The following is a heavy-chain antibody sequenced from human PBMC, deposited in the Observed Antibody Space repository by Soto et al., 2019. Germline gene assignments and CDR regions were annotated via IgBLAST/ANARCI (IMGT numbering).Heavy chain of an antibody. D-gene: IGHD2-15*01. CDR1: GYSFTSYY. CDR2: ITPGGGSP. J-gene: IGHJ4*02. V-gene: IGHV1-46*01. Sequence: QVQLVQSGAEVKEPGVSVKVSCKTSGYSFTSYYIHWVRQAPGQGLEWLGGITPGGGSPTYAQKFKGRLTVTRDTSASTAFMELSSLRSEDTAVYYCARLLVRFPEMGFDSWGQGTLVTVSS. CDR3: ARLLVRFPEMGFDS.